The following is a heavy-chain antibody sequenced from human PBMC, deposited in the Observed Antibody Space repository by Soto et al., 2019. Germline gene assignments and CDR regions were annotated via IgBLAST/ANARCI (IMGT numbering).Heavy chain of an antibody. J-gene: IGHJ6*02. CDR3: ARGKFTIAAAGYYYYYGMDV. CDR1: GGSFSGYY. D-gene: IGHD6-13*01. Sequence: SETLSLTCAVYGGSFSGYYWSWIRQPPGKGLEWIGEINHSGSTNYNPSLKSRVTISVDTSKNQFSLKLSSVTAADTAVYYCARGKFTIAAAGYYYYYGMDVWGQGTTVT. CDR2: INHSGST. V-gene: IGHV4-34*01.